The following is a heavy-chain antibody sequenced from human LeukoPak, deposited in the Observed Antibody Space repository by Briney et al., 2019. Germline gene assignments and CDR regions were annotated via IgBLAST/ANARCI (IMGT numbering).Heavy chain of an antibody. Sequence: GRSLRLSCAASGFTFSSYGMHWVRQAPGKGLEWVAVISYDGSNKYYADSVKGRFTISRDNSKNTLYLQMNSLRAEDTAVYYCARGMVYDSSGYMYYFDYWGRGTLVTVSS. J-gene: IGHJ4*02. D-gene: IGHD3-22*01. CDR3: ARGMVYDSSGYMYYFDY. V-gene: IGHV3-30*03. CDR1: GFTFSSYG. CDR2: ISYDGSNK.